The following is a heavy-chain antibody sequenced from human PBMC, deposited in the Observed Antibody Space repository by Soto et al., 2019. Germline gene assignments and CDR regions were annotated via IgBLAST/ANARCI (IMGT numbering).Heavy chain of an antibody. CDR3: AREGRGCSCDPHYGMDV. V-gene: IGHV3-66*03. J-gene: IGHJ6*02. D-gene: IGHD2-15*01. CDR2: IYSCGST. CDR1: GFTVSSNY. Sequence: GGSLRLSCAASGFTVSSNYMSWVRQAPGKGLEWVSVIYSCGSTYYADSVKGRFTISRDNSKNTLYLQMNSLRAEDTAVYYCAREGRGCSCDPHYGMDVWGQGTTVTVSS.